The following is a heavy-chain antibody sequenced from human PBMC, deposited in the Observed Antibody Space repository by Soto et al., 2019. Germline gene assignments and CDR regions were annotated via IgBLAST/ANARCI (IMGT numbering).Heavy chain of an antibody. Sequence: QVQLVQSGAEVKKPGASVKVSCKASGYTFTNYGFSWVRQAPGQGLEWMGWISGYNGNTKYVEKFQGRVTMTADTSTSTAHMELRSLRSDDTAVYYCAREGPAPYYYYGMDVWGQGTAVNVSS. CDR1: GYTFTNYG. CDR3: AREGPAPYYYYGMDV. J-gene: IGHJ6*02. CDR2: ISGYNGNT. V-gene: IGHV1-18*01.